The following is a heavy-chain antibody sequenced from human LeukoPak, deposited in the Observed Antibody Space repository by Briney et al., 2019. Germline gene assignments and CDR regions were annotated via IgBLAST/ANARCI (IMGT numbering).Heavy chain of an antibody. V-gene: IGHV3-48*01. Sequence: PGGSLRLSCVASGFTFSSYSMNWVRQAPGKGLEWVSYISNTISYADSVMGRFTISRDNAKTSLYLQMNSLRAEDTAVYYCVRDHFYAFDIWGQGTMVTVSS. CDR3: VRDHFYAFDI. CDR1: GFTFSSYS. D-gene: IGHD2/OR15-2a*01. J-gene: IGHJ3*02. CDR2: ISNTI.